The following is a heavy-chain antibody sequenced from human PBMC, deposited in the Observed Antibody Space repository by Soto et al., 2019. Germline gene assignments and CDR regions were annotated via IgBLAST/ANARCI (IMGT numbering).Heavy chain of an antibody. Sequence: ASVKVSCKASGYTFTSYAMHWVRESPGQRPEWMGWINAGNGNTKYSQKFQGRVTITRDTSASTAYMELSSLRSEDTAVYYCASQDYYDSSGYYSFDYWGQGTLVTVSS. CDR1: GYTFTSYA. J-gene: IGHJ4*02. CDR2: INAGNGNT. D-gene: IGHD3-22*01. CDR3: ASQDYYDSSGYYSFDY. V-gene: IGHV1-3*01.